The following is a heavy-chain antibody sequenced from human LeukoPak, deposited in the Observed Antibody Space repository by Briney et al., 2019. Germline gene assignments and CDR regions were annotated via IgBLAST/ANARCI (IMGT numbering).Heavy chain of an antibody. D-gene: IGHD2-8*01. V-gene: IGHV1-2*06. Sequence: ASVKVSCKASGYTFADYPVHWVRQAPEQGLEWMGRLDPNSGGTNYPQKFQGRVTMTRDTSITTAYMELRSLRSDDTAVYYCARGNKYAGDYWGQGTLVTVS. J-gene: IGHJ4*02. CDR3: ARGNKYAGDY. CDR1: GYTFADYP. CDR2: LDPNSGGT.